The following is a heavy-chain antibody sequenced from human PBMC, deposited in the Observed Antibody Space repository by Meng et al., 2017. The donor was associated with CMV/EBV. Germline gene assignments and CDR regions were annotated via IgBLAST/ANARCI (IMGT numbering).Heavy chain of an antibody. D-gene: IGHD3-3*01. Sequence: GGSLRLSCAASGFTFSSYEMNWVRQAPGKGLEWVSYISSSGSTIYYAASVKGRFTISRDNAKHSLYLQMNSLRAEDTAVYYCARVGETYDFWSVYPYYFDYWGQGTLVTVSS. J-gene: IGHJ4*02. V-gene: IGHV3-48*03. CDR2: ISSSGSTI. CDR1: GFTFSSYE. CDR3: ARVGETYDFWSVYPYYFDY.